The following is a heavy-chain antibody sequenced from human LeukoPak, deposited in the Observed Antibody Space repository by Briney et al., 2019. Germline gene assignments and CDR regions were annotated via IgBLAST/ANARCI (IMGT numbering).Heavy chain of an antibody. J-gene: IGHJ4*02. D-gene: IGHD6-13*01. CDR3: ARGIFGQQLYYFDY. CDR2: INPNSGGT. CDR1: GYTFTGYY. Sequence: ASVTVSCKASGYTFTGYYMHWVRQAPGQGLEWMGWINPNSGGTNYAQKFQGRVTMTRDTSISTAYMELSRLRSDDTAVYYCARGIFGQQLYYFDYWGQGTLVTVSS. V-gene: IGHV1-2*02.